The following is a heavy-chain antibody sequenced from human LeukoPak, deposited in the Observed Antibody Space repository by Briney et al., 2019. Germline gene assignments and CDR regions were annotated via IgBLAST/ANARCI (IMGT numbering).Heavy chain of an antibody. J-gene: IGHJ4*02. V-gene: IGHV4-59*01. Sequence: PSEPLSLTCPVSGGSISSYYWSWTRPPPGKGLEGIGYMRYSGGTNYNPSLKSRVTISVDTSKNQLSLKLSSVTAADTAVYYCARPFLQWLFSPDYWGQGTLVTVSS. CDR2: MRYSGGT. CDR1: GGSISSYY. D-gene: IGHD3-3*01. CDR3: ARPFLQWLFSPDY.